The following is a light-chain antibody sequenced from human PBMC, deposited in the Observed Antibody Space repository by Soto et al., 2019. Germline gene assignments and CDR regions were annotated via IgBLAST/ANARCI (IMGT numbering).Light chain of an antibody. J-gene: IGLJ1*01. CDR3: SSYTSSSTYV. V-gene: IGLV2-14*01. CDR2: DVS. CDR1: SSDVGGYNY. Sequence: QSALTQPDSVPGSPGQSITISCTGTSSDVGGYNYVSWYQQHPGKAPKLMIYDVSNRPSGVSNRFSGSKSGNTASLTISGLQAEDESDYYCSSYTSSSTYVFGTGTKVTVL.